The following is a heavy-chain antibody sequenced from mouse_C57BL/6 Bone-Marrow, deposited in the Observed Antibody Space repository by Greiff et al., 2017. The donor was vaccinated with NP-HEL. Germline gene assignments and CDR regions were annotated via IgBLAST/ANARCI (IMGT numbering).Heavy chain of an antibody. Sequence: VKLQQSGAELVKPGASVKISCKASGYAFSSYWMNWVKQRPGKGLEWIGQIYPGDGDTNYNGKFKGKATLTADKSSSTAYMQLSSLTSEDSAVYFCAGDYDEAGFAYWGQGTLVTVSA. J-gene: IGHJ3*01. V-gene: IGHV1-80*01. CDR2: IYPGDGDT. CDR3: AGDYDEAGFAY. CDR1: GYAFSSYW. D-gene: IGHD2-4*01.